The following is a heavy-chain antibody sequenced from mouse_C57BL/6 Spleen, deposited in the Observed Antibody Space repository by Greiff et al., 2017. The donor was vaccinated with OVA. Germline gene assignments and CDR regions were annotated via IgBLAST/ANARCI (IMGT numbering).Heavy chain of an antibody. J-gene: IGHJ2*01. CDR1: GYTFTDYY. Sequence: VQLQQSGPVLVKPGASVKMSCKASGYTFTDYYMNCVKQSHGKSLEWIGVINPYNGGTSYNQKFKGKATLTVDNSSRTDYMELNSLTSEDSAVYYCATYYGSGYLDYWGQGTTLTVSS. CDR3: ATYYGSGYLDY. D-gene: IGHD1-1*01. CDR2: INPYNGGT. V-gene: IGHV1-19*01.